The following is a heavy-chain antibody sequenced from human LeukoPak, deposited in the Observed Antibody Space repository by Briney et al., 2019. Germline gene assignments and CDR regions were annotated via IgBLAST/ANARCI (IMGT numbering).Heavy chain of an antibody. CDR3: ARARPITIFGVVRSTWFDY. D-gene: IGHD3-3*01. J-gene: IGHJ4*02. Sequence: ASVKVSCKASGYTFTGYYMHWVRQAPGQGLEWMGWINPNSGGTNYAQKFQGRVIMTRDTSISTAYMELSRLRSDDTAVYYCARARPITIFGVVRSTWFDYWGQGTMVTVSS. CDR2: INPNSGGT. V-gene: IGHV1-2*02. CDR1: GYTFTGYY.